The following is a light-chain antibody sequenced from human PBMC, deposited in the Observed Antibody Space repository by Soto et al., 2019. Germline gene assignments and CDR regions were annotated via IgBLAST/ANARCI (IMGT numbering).Light chain of an antibody. V-gene: IGKV3-15*01. J-gene: IGKJ4*01. Sequence: EIVMTQSPATLSVSPEERATLSCRAGQSVSSDLAWYQQKPGQAPRLLIYGASTRATGIPARFSGNGSGTEFTLTISSLQSEDFAVYYCQQYNNWPPLTFGGGTKVEIK. CDR2: GAS. CDR1: QSVSSD. CDR3: QQYNNWPPLT.